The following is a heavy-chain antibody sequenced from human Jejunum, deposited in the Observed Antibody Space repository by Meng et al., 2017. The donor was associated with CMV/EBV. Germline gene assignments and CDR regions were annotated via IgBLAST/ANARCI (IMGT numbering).Heavy chain of an antibody. V-gene: IGHV4-30-4*08. D-gene: IGHD3-3*01. Sequence: VQREESGPVLVNPSPPLSLTCSVSGGSIGSGDYYWSWIRQPPGKGLEWIGYIHDTGSTYYNPSLKSRVDISLGTSRNHFSLTLSSVTAEDTAVYFCARGSIFVSFDSWGQGTLVTVSS. CDR2: IHDTGST. CDR3: ARGSIFVSFDS. J-gene: IGHJ4*02. CDR1: GGSIGSGDYY.